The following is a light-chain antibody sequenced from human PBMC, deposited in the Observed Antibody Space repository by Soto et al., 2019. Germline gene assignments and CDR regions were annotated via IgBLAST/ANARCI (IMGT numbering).Light chain of an antibody. V-gene: IGLV4-60*02. CDR2: LEANGDY. J-gene: IGLJ2*01. CDR1: SGHRSYI. CDR3: ETWDSDTRL. Sequence: QSVLTQSSSASASLGSSVKLTCTLSSGHRSYIIAWHQQQPRKAPRYLMKLEANGDYNKGNGVPDRFSGSSSGADRYLTISNLQFEDEADYYCETWDSDTRLFGGGTKLTVL.